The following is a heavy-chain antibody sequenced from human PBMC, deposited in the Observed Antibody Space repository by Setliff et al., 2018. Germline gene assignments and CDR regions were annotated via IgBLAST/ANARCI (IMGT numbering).Heavy chain of an antibody. J-gene: IGHJ6*03. V-gene: IGHV4-59*08. CDR3: ARVSGFLYMDV. CDR1: DGSLSTYY. Sequence: NPSETLSLTCTVSDGSLSTYYWSWIRQPPGKGPEFIGYVYYSGTANYSPSLRSRLTISVDTSKNQFSLKLSSVTAADTAVYYCARVSGFLYMDVWGKGTTVTVSS. D-gene: IGHD3-3*01. CDR2: VYYSGTA.